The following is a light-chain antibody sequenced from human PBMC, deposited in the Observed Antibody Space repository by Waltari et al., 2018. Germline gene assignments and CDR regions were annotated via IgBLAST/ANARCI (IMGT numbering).Light chain of an antibody. Sequence: EIVLTQSPGTLSLSPGERATLSCRASQIVTSGYLAWYQQKPGQAPRLLIYGASSRVIGIPDRFSGSGSRTDFTLTISRLEPEDSAVYSCQQYTSSPMTFGQGTKVEIK. CDR2: GAS. CDR3: QQYTSSPMT. J-gene: IGKJ1*01. CDR1: QIVTSGY. V-gene: IGKV3-20*01.